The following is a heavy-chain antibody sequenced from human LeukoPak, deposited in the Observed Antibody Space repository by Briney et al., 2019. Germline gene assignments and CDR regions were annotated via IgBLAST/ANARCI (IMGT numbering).Heavy chain of an antibody. CDR3: AKKWGVGTTTLDYFDY. J-gene: IGHJ4*02. Sequence: GGSLRLSCAASGFTFSSYAMSWVRQAPGKGLEWVSPISGSGGSTYYADSVKGRFTISRDNSKNTLYLRMNSLTDEDTAVYYCAKKWGVGTTTLDYFDYWGQGTLVTVSS. D-gene: IGHD1-7*01. CDR1: GFTFSSYA. CDR2: ISGSGGST. V-gene: IGHV3-23*01.